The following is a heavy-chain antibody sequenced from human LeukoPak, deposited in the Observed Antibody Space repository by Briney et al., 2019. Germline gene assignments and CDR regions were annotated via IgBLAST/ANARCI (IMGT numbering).Heavy chain of an antibody. Sequence: GGSLRLSCAASGFTFSSYAMSWVRQAPGKGLEWVSAISGSGGSTYYADSVKGRFTISRDNSKNTLYLQMNSLRAEDTAVYYCAKTKGRITILVRGTNYYMDVWGKGTTVTVSS. V-gene: IGHV3-23*01. D-gene: IGHD3-3*01. J-gene: IGHJ6*03. CDR2: ISGSGGST. CDR3: AKTKGRITILVRGTNYYMDV. CDR1: GFTFSSYA.